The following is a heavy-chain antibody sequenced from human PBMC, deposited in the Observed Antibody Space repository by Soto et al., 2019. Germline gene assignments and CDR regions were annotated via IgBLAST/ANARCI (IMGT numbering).Heavy chain of an antibody. CDR2: MNPNSGNT. CDR3: ARVRGGDYGMDV. V-gene: IGHV1-8*01. CDR1: GNTFTSNE. Sequence: QVQLVQSGAEVKKPGASVKVSCKASGNTFTSNEINWVRQATGQGLEWMGWMNPNSGNTGYAQKFQDRVTMTRNTSIGTDYMELSSLRSEDTAVYYCARVRGGDYGMDVWGQGTTVTVSS. D-gene: IGHD3-16*01. J-gene: IGHJ6*02.